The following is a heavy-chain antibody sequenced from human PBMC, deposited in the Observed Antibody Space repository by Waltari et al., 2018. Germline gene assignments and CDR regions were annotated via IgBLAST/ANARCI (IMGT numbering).Heavy chain of an antibody. V-gene: IGHV3-30-3*01. J-gene: IGHJ4*02. CDR1: GFTFSSYA. Sequence: QVQLVESGGGVVQPGRSLRLSCAASGFTFSSYAMHWVRQAPGKGLGWVAVISYDGSNKYYADSVKGRFTISRDNSKNTLYLQMNSLRAEDTAVYYCARGEGSGWYYYFDYWGQGTLVTVSS. CDR2: ISYDGSNK. CDR3: ARGEGSGWYYYFDY. D-gene: IGHD6-19*01.